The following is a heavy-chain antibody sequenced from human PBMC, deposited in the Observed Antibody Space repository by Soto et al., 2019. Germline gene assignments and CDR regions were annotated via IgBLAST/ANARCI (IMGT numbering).Heavy chain of an antibody. Sequence: SETLSLTCTVSGGSTSSDNYWSRIRQPPGKGLEWIGHIYYSGNTDYNPSLKSRLAISIDTSKNQFSLKLSSVTAADTAVYFCAREGGESSDGLYYFDSWGQGSLVTVSS. CDR2: IYYSGNT. V-gene: IGHV4-30-4*01. J-gene: IGHJ4*02. CDR3: AREGGESSDGLYYFDS. CDR1: GGSTSSDNY. D-gene: IGHD3-16*01.